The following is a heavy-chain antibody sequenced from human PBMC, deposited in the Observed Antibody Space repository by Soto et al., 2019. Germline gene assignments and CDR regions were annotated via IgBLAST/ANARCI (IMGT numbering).Heavy chain of an antibody. J-gene: IGHJ4*02. CDR3: ARWGTTGGLDV. V-gene: IGHV3-30*19. D-gene: IGHD3-16*01. Sequence: QVQLVESGGGVVQPGTSLRLSCVGSGFTFRSYVIHWVRQAPGKGLEWVALTSYDGTNNYYGDSVKGRFTISRDNSKNTVDLQMDXXXLEDTSLYYCARWGTTGGLDVWGPGTLVSVSS. CDR2: TSYDGTNN. CDR1: GFTFRSYV.